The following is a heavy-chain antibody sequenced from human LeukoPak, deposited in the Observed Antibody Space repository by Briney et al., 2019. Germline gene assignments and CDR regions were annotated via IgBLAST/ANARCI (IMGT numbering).Heavy chain of an antibody. CDR2: INPNSGGT. D-gene: IGHD6-6*01. J-gene: IGHJ4*02. V-gene: IGHV1-2*06. Sequence: ASVKVSCKASGYTFTTYYMHWVRQAPGQGLEWMGRINPNSGGTNYAQKFQGRVTMTRDTSISTAYMELSRLRSDDTAVYYCARVTTSRGAALYYWGQGTLVTVSS. CDR3: ARVTTSRGAALYY. CDR1: GYTFTTYY.